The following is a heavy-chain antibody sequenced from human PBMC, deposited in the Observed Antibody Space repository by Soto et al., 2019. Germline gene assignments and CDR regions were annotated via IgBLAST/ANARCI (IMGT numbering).Heavy chain of an antibody. CDR1: GFTFSSYG. Sequence: PGGSLRLSCAASGFTFSSYGMSWVRQAPGKGLEWVSGISGSGGSTYYADSVRGRFTISRDNSKNTLYLQMSSLRAEDTAVYYCAKDRRLRFGDLWFDAFDYWGQGTLVTVYS. D-gene: IGHD3-16*02. CDR3: AKDRRLRFGDLWFDAFDY. J-gene: IGHJ4*02. V-gene: IGHV3-23*01. CDR2: ISGSGGST.